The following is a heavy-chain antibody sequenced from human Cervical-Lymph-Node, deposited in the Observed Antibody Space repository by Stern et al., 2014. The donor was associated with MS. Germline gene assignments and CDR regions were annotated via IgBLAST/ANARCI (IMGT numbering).Heavy chain of an antibody. V-gene: IGHV3-30*18. Sequence: MQLVESGGGVVQPGRSLRLSCAASGFTFSSYGMHWVRQAPGKGLEWVAVISYDGSNKYYADSVKGRFTISRDNSKNTLYLQMNSLRAEDTAVYYCAKEGQRGYSSGWYGSLFDYWGQGTLVTVSS. D-gene: IGHD6-19*01. CDR2: ISYDGSNK. J-gene: IGHJ4*02. CDR1: GFTFSSYG. CDR3: AKEGQRGYSSGWYGSLFDY.